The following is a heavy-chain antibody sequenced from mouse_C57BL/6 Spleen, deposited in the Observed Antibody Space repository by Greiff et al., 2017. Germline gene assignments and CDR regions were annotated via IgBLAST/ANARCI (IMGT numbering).Heavy chain of an antibody. Sequence: VKLMESGPGLVAPSQSLSITCTVSGFSLTSYAISWVRQPPGKGLEWLGVIWTGGGTNYNSALKSRLSISKDNSKSQVFLKMNSLQTDDTARYYCARARGSNPYDAMDYWGQGTSVTVSS. CDR2: IWTGGGT. CDR3: ARARGSNPYDAMDY. CDR1: GFSLTSYA. D-gene: IGHD2-5*01. J-gene: IGHJ4*01. V-gene: IGHV2-9-1*01.